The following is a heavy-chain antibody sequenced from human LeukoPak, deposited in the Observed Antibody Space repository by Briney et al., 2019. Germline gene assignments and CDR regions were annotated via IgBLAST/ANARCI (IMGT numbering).Heavy chain of an antibody. V-gene: IGHV4-30-2*01. CDR3: ARGSMVRGQYYFDY. CDR1: GGSMSSYS. D-gene: IGHD3-10*01. CDR2: IYHSGST. J-gene: IGHJ4*02. Sequence: PSEILSLTCTVSGGSMSSYSWSWVRQPPGKGLECIGYIYHSGSTYYNPSLKSRVTISVDRSKNQFSLKLSSVTAADTAVYYCARGSMVRGQYYFDYWGQGTLVTVSS.